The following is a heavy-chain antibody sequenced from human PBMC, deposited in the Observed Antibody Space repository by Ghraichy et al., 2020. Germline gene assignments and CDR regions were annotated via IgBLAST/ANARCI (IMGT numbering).Heavy chain of an antibody. V-gene: IGHV4-59*01. D-gene: IGHD3-22*01. CDR3: AGSHYVSSGFYQFDY. Sequence: SETLSLTCTVSGCSISGSYWSWIRQPPGKGLEWIGDIYYTGTTDYNPSLKSRVSISVDTSRNQFSPKLSSVTAADTAVYYFAGSHYVSSGFYQFDYWGQGTLVTVSS. J-gene: IGHJ4*02. CDR1: GCSISGSY. CDR2: IYYTGTT.